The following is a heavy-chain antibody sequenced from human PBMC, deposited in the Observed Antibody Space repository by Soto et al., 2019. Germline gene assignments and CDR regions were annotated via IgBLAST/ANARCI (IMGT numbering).Heavy chain of an antibody. V-gene: IGHV1-2*02. CDR1: AYTFTDYY. J-gene: IGHJ6*02. Sequence: ASVKVSCRASAYTFTDYYMHWVRQAPGQGLEWMGWINPKSGGTNYAQKFQGRVTMTRDTSISTAYMELSGLRSDDTAVLYCARGGFRDSTSCSAGYFYGMDVWGQGTTVTVSS. D-gene: IGHD2-2*01. CDR2: INPKSGGT. CDR3: ARGGFRDSTSCSAGYFYGMDV.